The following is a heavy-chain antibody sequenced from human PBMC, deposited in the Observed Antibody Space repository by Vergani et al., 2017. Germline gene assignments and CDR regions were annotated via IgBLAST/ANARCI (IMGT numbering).Heavy chain of an antibody. D-gene: IGHD2/OR15-2a*01. Sequence: QVQLQESGPGLVKPSETLSLTCTVSGGSISSYYWSWIRQPPGKGLEWIGSIYYSGSTYYNPSLKSRVTISVDTSKNQFSLKLSSVTAADTAVYYCARYYLDAFDIWGQGTMVTVSS. CDR2: IYYSGST. J-gene: IGHJ3*02. V-gene: IGHV4-59*05. CDR1: GGSISSYY. CDR3: ARYYLDAFDI.